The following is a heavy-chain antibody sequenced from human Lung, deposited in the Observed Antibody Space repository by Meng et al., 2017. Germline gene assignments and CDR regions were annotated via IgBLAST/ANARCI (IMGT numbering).Heavy chain of an antibody. CDR2: INHSGST. CDR1: GGSLSDYY. CDR3: ARGPTTMAHDFDY. V-gene: IGHV4-34*01. Sequence: QVQLPQGGAGLLKPSEPLALNCVVSGGSLSDYYWSWIRQPPGKGLEWIGEINHSGSTNYNPSLESRATISVDTSQNNLSLKLSSVTAADSAVYYCARGPTTMAHDFDYWGQGTLVTVSS. D-gene: IGHD4-11*01. J-gene: IGHJ4*02.